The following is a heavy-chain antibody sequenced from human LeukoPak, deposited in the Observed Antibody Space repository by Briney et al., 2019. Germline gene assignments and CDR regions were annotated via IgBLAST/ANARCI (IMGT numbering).Heavy chain of an antibody. CDR1: GFTFSSYE. D-gene: IGHD3-9*01. J-gene: IGHJ6*03. V-gene: IGHV3-23*01. CDR3: ARRVQYYDILTGYQSYYYYYMDV. CDR2: ISGSGGST. Sequence: QPGGSLRLSCAASGFTFSSYEMNWVRQAPGKGLEWVSAISGSGGSTYYADSVKGRFTISRDNSKNTLYLQMNSLRAEDTAVYYCARRVQYYDILTGYQSYYYYYMDVWGKGTTVTISS.